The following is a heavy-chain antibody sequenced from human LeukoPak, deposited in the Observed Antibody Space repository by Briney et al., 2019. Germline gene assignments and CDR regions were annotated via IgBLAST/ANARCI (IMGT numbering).Heavy chain of an antibody. CDR2: INHSGST. CDR1: GXSFSGYY. CDR3: ARGSRIAVRLDY. V-gene: IGHV4-34*01. D-gene: IGHD6-19*01. Sequence: PSETLSLTCAVYGXSFSGYYWSWIRQPPGKGLESIGEINHSGSTNYNPSLKSRVTISVDTSKNQFSLKLSSVTAADTAVYYCARGSRIAVRLDYWGQGTLVTVSS. J-gene: IGHJ4*02.